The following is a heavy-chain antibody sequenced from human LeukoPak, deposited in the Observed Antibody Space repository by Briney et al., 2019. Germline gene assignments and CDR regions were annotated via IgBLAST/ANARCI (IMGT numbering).Heavy chain of an antibody. CDR2: VSYSGNT. D-gene: IGHD6-13*01. V-gene: IGHV4-39*01. CDR1: GGSISGGTYY. CDR3: ARPYSSTWIDAFDI. Sequence: PSETLSLTCTVSGGSISGGTYYWGWIRQPPGKGLEWIASVSYSGNTYYNPSLKSRVTISVDTSKNQFSLKLSSVTAADTAVYYCARPYSSTWIDAFDIWGQGTMVTVSS. J-gene: IGHJ3*02.